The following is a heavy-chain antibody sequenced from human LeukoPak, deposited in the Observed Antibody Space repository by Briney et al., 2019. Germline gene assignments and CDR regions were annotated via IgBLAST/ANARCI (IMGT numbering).Heavy chain of an antibody. D-gene: IGHD5-24*01. Sequence: PSETLSLTCKVSGYPIGLDYYWVWIRQAPGRGLQWIGGFHRGRIQYNSALKSRVTISIDSSKNQFSLRMWPVTAADTAFYFCARAPSSYESGNGYPNLGWLDPWGQGALDTVSS. CDR3: ARAPSSYESGNGYPNLGWLDP. J-gene: IGHJ5*02. V-gene: IGHV4-38-2*02. CDR1: GYPIGLDYY. CDR2: FHRGRI.